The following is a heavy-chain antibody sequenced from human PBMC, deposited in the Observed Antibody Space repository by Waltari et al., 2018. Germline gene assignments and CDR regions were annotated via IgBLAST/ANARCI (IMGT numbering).Heavy chain of an antibody. V-gene: IGHV4-59*01. Sequence: QVQLQESGPGLVKPSETLSLTCTVSGGSISSYYWRWIRQPPGKGLEWIGYIYYSGSTNYNPSLKSRVTISVDTSKNQFSLKLSSVTAADTAVYYCARSEAAAGTVYWYFDLWGRGTLVTVSS. J-gene: IGHJ2*01. CDR3: ARSEAAAGTVYWYFDL. CDR2: IYYSGST. D-gene: IGHD6-13*01. CDR1: GGSISSYY.